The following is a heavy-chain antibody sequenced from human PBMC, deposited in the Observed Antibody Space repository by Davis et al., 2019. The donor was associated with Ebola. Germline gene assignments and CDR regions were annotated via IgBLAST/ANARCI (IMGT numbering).Heavy chain of an antibody. CDR3: ARCSGGSCYQPFDY. CDR1: GFTFSSCA. J-gene: IGHJ4*02. D-gene: IGHD2-15*01. CDR2: ISGSGDST. Sequence: GGSLRLSCAASGFTFSSCAMSWVRQAPGKGLEWVSAISGSGDSTYYADSLKGRFTISRDNSKNTLYLQMNSLRAEDTAVFYCARCSGGSCYQPFDYWGQGTLVTVSS. V-gene: IGHV3-23*01.